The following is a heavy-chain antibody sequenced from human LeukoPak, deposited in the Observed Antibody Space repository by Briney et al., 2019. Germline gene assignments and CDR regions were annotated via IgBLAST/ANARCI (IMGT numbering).Heavy chain of an antibody. CDR2: INGAGSGK. Sequence: PGGSLRLSCAASGFEFSIYWMSWVRQAPGKGLEWVANINGAGSGKDYVDSVKGRFTISRDNAKDSLSLQMNSLRVEDTAVYYCARERWLQPGYWGQGILVTVSS. CDR3: ARERWLQPGY. V-gene: IGHV3-7*01. CDR1: GFEFSIYW. J-gene: IGHJ4*02. D-gene: IGHD5-12*01.